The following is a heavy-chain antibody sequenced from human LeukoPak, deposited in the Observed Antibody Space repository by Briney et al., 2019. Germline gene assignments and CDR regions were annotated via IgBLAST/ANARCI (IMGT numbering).Heavy chain of an antibody. CDR1: GGSFSGYY. V-gene: IGHV4-34*01. CDR2: INHSGST. D-gene: IGHD6-13*01. Sequence: SETLSLTCAVYGGSFSGYYWSWIRQPPGKGLEWIGEINHSGSTNYNPSLKSRVTISVDTSKNQFSLKLSSVTAADTAVYYCARGRIAAAGNWGQGTLVTVSS. J-gene: IGHJ4*02. CDR3: ARGRIAAAGN.